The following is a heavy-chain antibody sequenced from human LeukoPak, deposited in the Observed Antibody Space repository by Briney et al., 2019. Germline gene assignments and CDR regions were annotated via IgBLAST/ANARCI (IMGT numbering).Heavy chain of an antibody. J-gene: IGHJ4*02. CDR2: ISSVSSYT. Sequence: GGSLRLSCAASGFSFSSYSMNWVRQAPGKGLEWVSSISSVSSYTYYADSVKGRFTISRDNAKNSLYLQMNSLRAEDTAVYYCARAGEYYYDSSGYFWGQGTLVTVSS. CDR3: ARAGEYYYDSSGYF. V-gene: IGHV3-21*01. CDR1: GFSFSSYS. D-gene: IGHD3-22*01.